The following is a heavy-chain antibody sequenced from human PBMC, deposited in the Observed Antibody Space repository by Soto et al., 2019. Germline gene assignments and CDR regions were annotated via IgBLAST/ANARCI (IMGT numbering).Heavy chain of an antibody. J-gene: IGHJ5*02. CDR2: IYPGDSDT. V-gene: IGHV5-51*01. Sequence: GESLKISCTGIGYAFTSYWIAWVRQIPGEGLEWVGIIYPGDSDTRYSPSFQGQVTISVDKSITTAYLQWSSLKASDTAMYYCARGYCTTAICDTWFDPWGQGTLVTVSS. D-gene: IGHD2-8*01. CDR3: ARGYCTTAICDTWFDP. CDR1: GYAFTSYW.